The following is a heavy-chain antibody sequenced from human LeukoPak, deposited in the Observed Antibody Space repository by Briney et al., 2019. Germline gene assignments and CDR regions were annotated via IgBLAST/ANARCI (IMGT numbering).Heavy chain of an antibody. V-gene: IGHV4-34*01. Sequence: NPSETLSFTCAVYGGSFSGYYWSWIRQPPGKGLEWIGEINHSGSTNYNPSLKSRVTISVDTSKNQFSLKLSSVTAADTAVYYCARRTVHLSGTGVDFDYWGQGTLVTVSS. J-gene: IGHJ4*02. CDR1: GGSFSGYY. D-gene: IGHD1-20*01. CDR3: ARRTVHLSGTGVDFDY. CDR2: INHSGST.